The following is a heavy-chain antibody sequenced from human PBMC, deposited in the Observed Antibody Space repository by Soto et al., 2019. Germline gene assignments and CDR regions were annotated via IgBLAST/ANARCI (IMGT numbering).Heavy chain of an antibody. CDR3: ASDKITGLFDY. Sequence: QVQLQQWGAGLLKPSETLSLTCAVYGGSFSGYYWTWIRQPPGTGLEWIGEINHSGSTNYNPSLQSRVTIPVDTSKNQLPRKLTSVTAADTAVYHCASDKITGLFDYWGQGTLVTVSS. J-gene: IGHJ4*02. CDR1: GGSFSGYY. V-gene: IGHV4-34*01. D-gene: IGHD2-8*02. CDR2: INHSGST.